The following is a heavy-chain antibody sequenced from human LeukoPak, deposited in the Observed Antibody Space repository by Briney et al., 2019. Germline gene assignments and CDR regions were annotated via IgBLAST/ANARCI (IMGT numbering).Heavy chain of an antibody. J-gene: IGHJ4*02. D-gene: IGHD3-9*01. CDR1: GFTFSNYV. Sequence: GASLRLSCAVSGFTFSNYVMSWVRQARGQGLEWVSAVSGRDTSTYYTDSVKGRFTISRDNSKNTLYLQMNSLSAEDTAIYYCAKWGDYDVLTGYHDSDYWGQGTLVTVSS. CDR2: VSGRDTST. V-gene: IGHV3-23*01. CDR3: AKWGDYDVLTGYHDSDY.